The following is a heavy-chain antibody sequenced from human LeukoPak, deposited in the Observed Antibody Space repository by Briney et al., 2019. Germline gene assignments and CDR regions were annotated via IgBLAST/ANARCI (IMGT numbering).Heavy chain of an antibody. D-gene: IGHD3-22*01. CDR3: ARGFNYYDNSGYYQYYFDY. CDR2: INPSDGSA. J-gene: IGHJ4*02. CDR1: GYTLTSYY. V-gene: IGHV1-46*01. Sequence: ASVKVSCKASGYTLTSYYMHWVRQAPGQGLEWVGIINPSDGSASYTQKFQGRVTRTRDTSTSTVYMELSSLRSEDTAVYYCARGFNYYDNSGYYQYYFDYWGQGTLVTVSS.